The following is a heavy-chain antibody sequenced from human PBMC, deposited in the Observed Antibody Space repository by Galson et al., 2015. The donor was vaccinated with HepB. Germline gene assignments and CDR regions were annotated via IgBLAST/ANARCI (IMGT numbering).Heavy chain of an antibody. Sequence: ETLSLTCTVSGGSISSYYWSWIRQPPGKGLEWIGYIYYSGSTNYNPSLKSRVTISVDTSKNQFSLKLSSVTAADTAVYYCARSITRNWFDPWGQGTLVTVSS. J-gene: IGHJ5*02. CDR1: GGSISSYY. CDR3: ARSITRNWFDP. D-gene: IGHD2-2*01. V-gene: IGHV4-59*08. CDR2: IYYSGST.